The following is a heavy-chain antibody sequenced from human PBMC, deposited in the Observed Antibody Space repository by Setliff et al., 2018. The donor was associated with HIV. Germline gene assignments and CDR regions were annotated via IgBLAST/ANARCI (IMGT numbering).Heavy chain of an antibody. CDR1: GGSFNDYY. CDR2: IDHSGNI. CDR3: ARGLNYYGSGSYLPLGY. Sequence: PSETLSRTCAVYGGSFNDYYWTWTRQPPGKGREWIGEIDHSGNIKYHASLKSRVTISKDTSKKQIALKLRSVTAADTAVYYCARGLNYYGSGSYLPLGYWGQGTLVTVSS. V-gene: IGHV4-34*01. D-gene: IGHD3-10*01. J-gene: IGHJ1*01.